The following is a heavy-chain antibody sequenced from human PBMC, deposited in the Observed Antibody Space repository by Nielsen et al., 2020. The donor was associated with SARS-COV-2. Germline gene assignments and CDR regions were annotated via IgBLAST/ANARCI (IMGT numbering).Heavy chain of an antibody. CDR1: GGTFSNYA. V-gene: IGHV1-18*01. J-gene: IGHJ6*02. Sequence: ASVKVSCKASGGTFSNYAISWVRQAPGQGLEWMGWISAYNGNTNYAQQLQGRVTMTTDTSTRTAYMELRDLRSDDTAVYYCARDAPDLDIVLMVYAMGGSYYGMDVWGQGTTVTVSS. CDR3: ARDAPDLDIVLMVYAMGGSYYGMDV. D-gene: IGHD2-8*01. CDR2: ISAYNGNT.